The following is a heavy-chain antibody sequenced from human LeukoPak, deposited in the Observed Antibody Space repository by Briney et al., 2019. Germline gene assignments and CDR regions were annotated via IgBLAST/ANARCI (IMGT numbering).Heavy chain of an antibody. CDR1: GFTFSNSW. D-gene: IGHD4-11*01. V-gene: IGHV3-15*01. J-gene: IGHJ3*02. Sequence: GGSLRLSCAASGFTFSNSWMFWVRQAPGKGLVWVGRIKSKTDGGTTDYAAPVKGRFTISRDDSKNTLYLQMNSLKTEDTALYYCSTYSDYTFAAFDIWGQGTMVTVSS. CDR2: IKSKTDGGTT. CDR3: STYSDYTFAAFDI.